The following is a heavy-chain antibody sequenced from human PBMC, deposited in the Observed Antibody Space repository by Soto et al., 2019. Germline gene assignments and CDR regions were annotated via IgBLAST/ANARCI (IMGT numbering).Heavy chain of an antibody. Sequence: SETLSLTCAVYGGSFSGYYWSWIRQPPGKGLEWIGEINHSGSTNYNPSLKSRVTISVATSKKQFSLKLSSVTAADTAVYYCARVGADYYDSSGYYYYYGMDVWGQGTTVTVSS. CDR2: INHSGST. CDR1: GGSFSGYY. D-gene: IGHD3-22*01. J-gene: IGHJ6*02. CDR3: ARVGADYYDSSGYYYYYGMDV. V-gene: IGHV4-34*01.